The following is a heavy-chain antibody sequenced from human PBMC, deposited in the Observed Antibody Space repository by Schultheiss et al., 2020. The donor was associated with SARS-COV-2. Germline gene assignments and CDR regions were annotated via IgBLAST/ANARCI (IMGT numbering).Heavy chain of an antibody. D-gene: IGHD2-2*02. Sequence: GGSLRLSCAASGFTFSSYGMHWVRQAPGKGLEWVAVISYDGSNKYYADSVKGRFTISRDNAKNSLYLQMNSLRAEDTAVYYCARDPDIVVVPAAIGENYYYYGMDVWGQGTTVTVSS. V-gene: IGHV3-30*03. J-gene: IGHJ6*02. CDR1: GFTFSSYG. CDR3: ARDPDIVVVPAAIGENYYYYGMDV. CDR2: ISYDGSNK.